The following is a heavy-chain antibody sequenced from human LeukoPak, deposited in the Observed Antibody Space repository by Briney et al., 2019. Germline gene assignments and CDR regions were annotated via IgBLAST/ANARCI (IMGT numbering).Heavy chain of an antibody. V-gene: IGHV1-69*05. Sequence: ASVKVSCKASGGTFSSYAISWVRQAPGQGLEWMGGIIPILGTANYAQKFQGRVTITTDESTSTAYMELSSLRSEDTAVYYCASEVGATTRYFQHWGQGTLVTVSS. J-gene: IGHJ1*01. CDR2: IIPILGTA. CDR1: GGTFSSYA. CDR3: ASEVGATTRYFQH. D-gene: IGHD1-26*01.